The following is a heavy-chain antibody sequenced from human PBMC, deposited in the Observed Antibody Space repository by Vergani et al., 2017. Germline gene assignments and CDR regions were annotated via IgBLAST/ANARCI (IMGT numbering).Heavy chain of an antibody. V-gene: IGHV3-33*01. CDR2: KWYDGKNK. CDR3: ARDLRLLYNRFDP. J-gene: IGHJ5*02. CDR1: GLTFNQYG. Sequence: QVQLVESGGGVVQPGGSLRPPFPASGLTFNQYGMHWVRPAPGKGLEWVAFKWYDGKNKQYADSVKGRFTISRDNSKSTMYLQMNSLRDEDTGVYYCARDLRLLYNRFDPWGQGTLVTVSS. D-gene: IGHD1-14*01.